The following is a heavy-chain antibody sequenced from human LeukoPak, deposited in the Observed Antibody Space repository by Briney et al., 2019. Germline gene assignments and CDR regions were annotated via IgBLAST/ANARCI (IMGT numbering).Heavy chain of an antibody. Sequence: SETLSLTCAVYGGSFSGYYWSWIRQPPGKGLDWIGEINHSGSTNYNPSLKSRVTISVDTSKNQFSLKLSSVTAADTAVYYCARHGGVPAATGCDYWGQGTLVTVSS. V-gene: IGHV4-34*01. J-gene: IGHJ4*02. CDR1: GGSFSGYY. D-gene: IGHD3-16*01. CDR2: INHSGST. CDR3: ARHGGVPAATGCDY.